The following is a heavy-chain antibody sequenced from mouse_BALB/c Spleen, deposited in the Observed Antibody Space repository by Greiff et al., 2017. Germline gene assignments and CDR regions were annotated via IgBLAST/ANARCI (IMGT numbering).Heavy chain of an antibody. D-gene: IGHD2-4*01. CDR2: ISSGSSTI. CDR3: ARSGVITTGAMDY. V-gene: IGHV5-17*02. Sequence: DVHLVESGGGLVQPGGSRKLSCAASGFTFSSFGMHWVRQAPEKGLEWVAYISSGSSTIYYADTVKGRFTISRDNPKNTLFLQMTSLRSEDTAMYYCARSGVITTGAMDYWGQGTSVTVSS. CDR1: GFTFSSFG. J-gene: IGHJ4*01.